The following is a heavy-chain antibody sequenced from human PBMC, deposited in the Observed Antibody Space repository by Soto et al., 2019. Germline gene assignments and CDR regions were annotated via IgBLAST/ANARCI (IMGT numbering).Heavy chain of an antibody. CDR2: IYPGDSDT. V-gene: IGHV5-51*01. D-gene: IGHD2-2*01. CDR3: ARAGYCSSTSCTNWFDP. J-gene: IGHJ5*02. Sequence: GESLKISCKGSGYSFTSYWIGWVRQMPGEGLEWMGIIYPGDSDTRYSPSFQGQVTISADKSISTAYLQWSSLKASDTAMYYCARAGYCSSTSCTNWFDPWGQGTLVTVSS. CDR1: GYSFTSYW.